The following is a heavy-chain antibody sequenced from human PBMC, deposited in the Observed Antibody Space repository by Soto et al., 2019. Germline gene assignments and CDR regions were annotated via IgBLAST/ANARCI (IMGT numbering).Heavy chain of an antibody. CDR2: INAGNGHT. CDR1: EYAFSSYA. D-gene: IGHD3-3*01. Sequence: VQLVQSGAEVKKPGASVRVSCKPSEYAFSSYAIHWVRQAPGQRLEWMGWINAGNGHTRYSQKFQGRVIITANKSAKTAYMQLDSLTSGDTAVYYCASPHDFWSKYFAYWGQGTLVTVSS. V-gene: IGHV1-3*01. J-gene: IGHJ4*02. CDR3: ASPHDFWSKYFAY.